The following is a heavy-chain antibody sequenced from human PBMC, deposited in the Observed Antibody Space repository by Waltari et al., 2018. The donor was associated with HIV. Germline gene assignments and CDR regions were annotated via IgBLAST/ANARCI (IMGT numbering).Heavy chain of an antibody. V-gene: IGHV4-39*01. CDR1: AASISRSSYY. CDR2: IYYSGST. Sequence: QLQLQESGPGLVKPSETLSLTCTVSAASISRSSYYRAWIRQPPGKGLGVIGSIYYSGSTDYNPSLKRRVTISVDTSKNQFSLKLSSVTAADTAVYYCARLRGSVACLPGGFYFDYWGQGTLVTVSS. CDR3: ARLRGSVACLPGGFYFDY. J-gene: IGHJ4*02. D-gene: IGHD6-19*01.